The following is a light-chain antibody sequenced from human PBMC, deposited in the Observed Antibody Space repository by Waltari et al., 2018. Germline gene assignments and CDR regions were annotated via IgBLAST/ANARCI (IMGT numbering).Light chain of an antibody. V-gene: IGLV1-47*01. J-gene: IGLJ3*02. Sequence: QSVLTQPPSASGTPGQRVTISCSGSSPNIGSNYVYWYQQLPGTAPKLLIFRNNQRPSGVPDRFTGSKSGTSASLAISGLRSEDEAEYYCAAWDDSLSAWVFGGGTELTVL. CDR1: SPNIGSNY. CDR2: RNN. CDR3: AAWDDSLSAWV.